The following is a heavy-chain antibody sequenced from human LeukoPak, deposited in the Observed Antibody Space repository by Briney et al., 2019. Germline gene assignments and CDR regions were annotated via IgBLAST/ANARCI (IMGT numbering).Heavy chain of an antibody. Sequence: GESLKITCKGSGYSFTSYWIGWGRQMPGKGLEWMGIIYLGDSDTRYSPSVQGQVTISADKSISTAYLQWSSLKASDTAMYYCARPGTSSGYLIDYWGQGTLVTVSS. CDR3: ARPGTSSGYLIDY. CDR1: GYSFTSYW. J-gene: IGHJ4*02. CDR2: IYLGDSDT. D-gene: IGHD3-22*01. V-gene: IGHV5-51*01.